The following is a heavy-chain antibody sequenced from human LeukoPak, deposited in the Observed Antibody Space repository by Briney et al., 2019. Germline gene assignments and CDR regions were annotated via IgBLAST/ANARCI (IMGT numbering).Heavy chain of an antibody. D-gene: IGHD3-10*02. CDR1: GFTFSSYE. CDR3: AELGITMIGGV. V-gene: IGHV3-48*03. J-gene: IGHJ6*04. CDR2: ISSSGSTI. Sequence: GGSPRLSCAASGFTFSSYEMNWVRQAPGKGLEWVSYISSSGSTIYYADSVKGRFTISRDNAKNSLYLQMNSLRAEDTAVYYCAELGITMIGGVRGKGTTVTISS.